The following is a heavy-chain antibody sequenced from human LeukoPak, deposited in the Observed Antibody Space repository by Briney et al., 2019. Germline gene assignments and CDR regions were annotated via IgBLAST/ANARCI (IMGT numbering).Heavy chain of an antibody. CDR2: INHSGST. V-gene: IGHV4-34*01. J-gene: IGHJ4*02. CDR3: AGNARASSDY. CDR1: GGSFSGYY. Sequence: SETRSLTCAVYGGSFSGYYRSWIRQPPGKGLEWIGEINHSGSTNYNPSLKSRVTISVDTSKNQFSLKLSSVTAADTAVYYCAGNARASSDYWGQGTLVTVSS. D-gene: IGHD2-2*01.